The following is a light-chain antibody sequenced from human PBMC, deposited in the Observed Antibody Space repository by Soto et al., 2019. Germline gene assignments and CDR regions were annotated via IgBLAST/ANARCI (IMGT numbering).Light chain of an antibody. CDR1: SSNIGSNY. CDR2: DNN. CDR3: ASCDSSLSAGV. J-gene: IGLJ3*02. Sequence: SVLTQPPSVAAAPGQRVTISCSGSSSNIGSNYVSWYQQLPGTAPKLLIYDNNKRPPVIPDRFSGSKSGTSATLGITGLQTGDEADYYCASCDSSLSAGVFGGRTKVTVL. V-gene: IGLV1-51*01.